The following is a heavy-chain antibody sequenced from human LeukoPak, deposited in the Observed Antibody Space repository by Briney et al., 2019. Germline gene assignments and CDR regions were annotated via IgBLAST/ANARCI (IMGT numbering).Heavy chain of an antibody. CDR3: ARAPTTPYYYYMDV. V-gene: IGHV4-61*02. Sequence: SQTLSLTCTVSGGSISSGSDYWSWIRQPAGKGLECIGRIYTSGSTNYNPSLKSRVTISVDTSKNQFSLKLSSVTAADTAVYYCARAPTTPYYYYMDVWGKGTTVTVSS. J-gene: IGHJ6*03. D-gene: IGHD4-11*01. CDR2: IYTSGST. CDR1: GGSISSGSDY.